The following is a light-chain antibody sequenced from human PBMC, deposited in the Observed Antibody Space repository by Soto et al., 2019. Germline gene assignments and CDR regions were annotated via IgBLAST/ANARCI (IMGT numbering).Light chain of an antibody. CDR2: SAS. Sequence: PGERVTLSCRASQSVSSSYLTWYQHKPGQAPRLLIYSASIGATGTPARFSGSGSGSDFTLTISSLQSEDFAVYYCQQYNKWPLTFGPGTKVDNK. V-gene: IGKV3-15*01. J-gene: IGKJ3*01. CDR3: QQYNKWPLT. CDR1: QSVSSSY.